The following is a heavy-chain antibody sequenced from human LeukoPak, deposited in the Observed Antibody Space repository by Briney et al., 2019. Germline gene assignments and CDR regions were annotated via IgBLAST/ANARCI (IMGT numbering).Heavy chain of an antibody. CDR1: GFTFKSYA. CDR2: ISYDGSNS. Sequence: GGSLRLSCAASGFTFKSYAMHWVRQAPGKGLEWVALISYDGSNSYYADSVKGRFTISRDNSKNTLYLQMNSLRPEGTAVYYCARDQAYYYDSSGYYPDYWGQGTLVTVSS. J-gene: IGHJ4*02. V-gene: IGHV3-30*04. CDR3: ARDQAYYYDSSGYYPDY. D-gene: IGHD3-22*01.